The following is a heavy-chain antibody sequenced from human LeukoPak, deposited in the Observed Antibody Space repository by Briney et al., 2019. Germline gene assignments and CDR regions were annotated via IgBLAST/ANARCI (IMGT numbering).Heavy chain of an antibody. Sequence: GASVKVSCKASGYTFTSYGISWVRQAPGQGLEWMGWISAYNGNTNYAQKLQGRVTMTTGTSTSTAYMELRSLRSDDTAVYYCARAPRSRYGSGSYYKGYWGQGTLVTVSS. D-gene: IGHD3-10*01. CDR3: ARAPRSRYGSGSYYKGY. CDR2: ISAYNGNT. J-gene: IGHJ4*02. CDR1: GYTFTSYG. V-gene: IGHV1-18*01.